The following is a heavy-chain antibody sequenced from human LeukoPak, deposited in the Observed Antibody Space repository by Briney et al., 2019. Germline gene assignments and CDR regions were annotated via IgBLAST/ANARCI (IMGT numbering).Heavy chain of an antibody. D-gene: IGHD2-15*01. V-gene: IGHV4-61*05. J-gene: IGHJ4*02. CDR3: AREGYSSYFDY. CDR1: GGSISSGSYY. Sequence: PSQTLSLTCTVSGGSISSGSYYWSWIRQPPGKGLEWIGYIYYSGITNYNPSPKSRVTISVDKSKNQFSLKLSSVTAADTAVYYCAREGYSSYFDYWGQGTLVTVSS. CDR2: IYYSGIT.